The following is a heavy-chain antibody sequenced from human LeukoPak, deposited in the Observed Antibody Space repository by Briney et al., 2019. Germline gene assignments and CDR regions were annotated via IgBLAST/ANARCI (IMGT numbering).Heavy chain of an antibody. CDR1: GYTFTGYY. CDR2: INPNSGGT. CDR3: ARDLYYDFWSGYLPHEY. D-gene: IGHD3-3*01. J-gene: IGHJ4*02. Sequence: ASVKVSCKASGYTFTGYYMHWVRQAPGQGLEWMGWINPNSGGTNYAQKFQGRVTMTRDTSISTAYMELSRLRSDDTAVYYCARDLYYDFWSGYLPHEYWGQGTLVTVSS. V-gene: IGHV1-2*02.